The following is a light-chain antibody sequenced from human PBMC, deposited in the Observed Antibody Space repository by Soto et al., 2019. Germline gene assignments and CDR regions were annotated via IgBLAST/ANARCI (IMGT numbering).Light chain of an antibody. Sequence: QSLRTQPPSVSGAPGQKVSIACTGSTSNIWIYGVHWYQDLPGSAPKLLIYGSKNRPSGVPDRFSGSKSDTSASLAITGLQSEDEADYYCHAYDSSLDAFVFGTGTKVTVL. V-gene: IGLV1-40*01. CDR1: TSNIWIYG. CDR3: HAYDSSLDAFV. J-gene: IGLJ1*01. CDR2: GSK.